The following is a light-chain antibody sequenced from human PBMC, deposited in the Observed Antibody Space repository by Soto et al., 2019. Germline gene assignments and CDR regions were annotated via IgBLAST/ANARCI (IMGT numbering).Light chain of an antibody. CDR2: DIS. J-gene: IGLJ1*01. CDR3: CSYAGSATYV. V-gene: IGLV2-23*02. Sequence: QSVLTQPASVSGSPGQSITISCTGTSSDVGSYDLVSWYQQRPGKAPKLMIYDISKRPSGVSSRFSGSKSGNTASLTTSGLQAEDEADYYCCSYAGSATYVFGTGTRSPS. CDR1: SSDVGSYDL.